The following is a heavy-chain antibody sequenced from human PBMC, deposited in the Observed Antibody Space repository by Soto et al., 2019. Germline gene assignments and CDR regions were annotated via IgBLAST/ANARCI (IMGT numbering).Heavy chain of an antibody. J-gene: IGHJ4*02. CDR3: ASALETGDY. Sequence: QVQLVESGGGVVQPGRSLRLSCASSGFTFSNYGMHWVRQAPGKGPEWVAVIWYDGSNKYYADSVKGRFNISRDNSKNTQNLQMNSLRAEDTAVYYCASALETGDYWGQGTLVTVSS. D-gene: IGHD3-10*01. CDR1: GFTFSNYG. CDR2: IWYDGSNK. V-gene: IGHV3-33*01.